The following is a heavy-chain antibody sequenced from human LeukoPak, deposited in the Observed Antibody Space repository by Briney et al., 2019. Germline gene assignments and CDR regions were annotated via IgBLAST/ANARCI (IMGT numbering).Heavy chain of an antibody. V-gene: IGHV3-30-3*01. D-gene: IGHD3-22*01. Sequence: GRSLRLSCAASGFTFSSYAMHWVRQAPGKGLEWVAVISYDGSNKYYADSVKGRFTISRDNSKNTLYLQMNSLRAEDTAVYYCARSGPDSSTGGAFDIWGQGTMVTVSS. J-gene: IGHJ3*02. CDR1: GFTFSSYA. CDR2: ISYDGSNK. CDR3: ARSGPDSSTGGAFDI.